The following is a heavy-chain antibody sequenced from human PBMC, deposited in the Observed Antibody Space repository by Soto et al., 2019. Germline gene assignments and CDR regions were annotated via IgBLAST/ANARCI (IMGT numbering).Heavy chain of an antibody. V-gene: IGHV4-31*03. J-gene: IGHJ6*02. D-gene: IGHD2-8*01. CDR2: IYYSGST. CDR1: GGSISSGGYY. CDR3: ARDVLRGYYYYYGMDV. Sequence: QVQLQESGPGLVKPSQTLSLTCTVSGGSISSGGYYWSWIRQHPGKGLEWIGYIYYSGSTYYNPSLKSRVTISVDTSKNQFSLKLSSVTAADTAVYYCARDVLRGYYYYYGMDVWGQGTTVTVSS.